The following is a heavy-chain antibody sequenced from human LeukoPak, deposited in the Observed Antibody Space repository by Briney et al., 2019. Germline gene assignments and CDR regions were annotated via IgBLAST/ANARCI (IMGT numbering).Heavy chain of an antibody. J-gene: IGHJ5*02. CDR3: AREATGTTYRFDP. V-gene: IGHV4-59*01. CDR2: FYYRGST. Sequence: PSETLSLTRTVSGGSISSYYWSWIRQPPGKGLEWIGYFYYRGSTNYNPSLKSRVTISVDTSKNQFSLKLSSVTAADTAVYYCAREATGTTYRFDPWGQGTLVTVSS. CDR1: GGSISSYY. D-gene: IGHD1-1*01.